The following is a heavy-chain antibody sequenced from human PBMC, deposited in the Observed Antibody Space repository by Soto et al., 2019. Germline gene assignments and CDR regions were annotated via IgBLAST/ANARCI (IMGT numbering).Heavy chain of an antibody. CDR2: VTSTSQT. D-gene: IGHD3-22*01. CDR3: TRRDREASGGHYSEY. Sequence: EVQLVESGGGLVKPGGSLRLSCSASGFSFSNYAMSWVRQAPGQGLEWVSSVTSTSQTYYVDSVKGRFTISRDNAMNSLYLQMNSRRAEDTAVYYCTRRDREASGGHYSEYWGQGTLVTVSS. CDR1: GFSFSNYA. V-gene: IGHV3-21*01. J-gene: IGHJ4*02.